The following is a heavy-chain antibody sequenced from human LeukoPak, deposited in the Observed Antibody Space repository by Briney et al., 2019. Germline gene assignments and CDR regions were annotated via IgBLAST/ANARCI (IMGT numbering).Heavy chain of an antibody. Sequence: PGESLRLSCAASGFTFSSYSMNWVRQAPGKGLEWVSYISGSSPTIKYPNSVKGRFTISRDNAKNSLYLQMNSLRDEDTAVYYCARSDGASSDYWGQGTLVTVSS. D-gene: IGHD4-17*01. CDR2: ISGSSPTI. V-gene: IGHV3-48*02. CDR1: GFTFSSYS. J-gene: IGHJ4*02. CDR3: ARSDGASSDY.